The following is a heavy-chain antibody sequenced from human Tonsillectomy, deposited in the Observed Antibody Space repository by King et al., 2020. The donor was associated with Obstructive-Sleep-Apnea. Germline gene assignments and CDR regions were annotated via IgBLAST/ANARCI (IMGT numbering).Heavy chain of an antibody. Sequence: QLQESGPGLVKPSETLSLTCTVSGGSISTYYWSWFRKPPGKVVEWIGYIYYSGSTNYNPSLNSRVTISVDTSKNQFSLKLNSVTAADTAVYYCARHTTVPYYFDYWGQGTLVTVSS. J-gene: IGHJ4*02. CDR1: GGSISTYY. D-gene: IGHD4-17*01. V-gene: IGHV4-59*08. CDR3: ARHTTVPYYFDY. CDR2: IYYSGST.